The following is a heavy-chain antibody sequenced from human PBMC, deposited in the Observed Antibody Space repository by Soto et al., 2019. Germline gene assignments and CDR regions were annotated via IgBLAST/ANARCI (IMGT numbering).Heavy chain of an antibody. CDR3: ARGTTVETGNY. J-gene: IGHJ4*02. V-gene: IGHV1-18*01. D-gene: IGHD4-17*01. CDR2: ISAYNGNT. CDR1: GYTFTSYG. Sequence: QVQLVQSGAEVKKPGASVKVSCKASGYTFTSYGISWVRQAPGQGLEWMGWISAYNGNTNSAQQLQGRGTRTTDPATRTADRELRSLRSDETAVYYCARGTTVETGNYWGQGTLVCVSS.